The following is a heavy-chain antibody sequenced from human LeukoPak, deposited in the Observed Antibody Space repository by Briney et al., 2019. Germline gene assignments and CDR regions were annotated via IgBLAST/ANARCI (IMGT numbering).Heavy chain of an antibody. Sequence: PWETLALTCAVYGGSFSGYYWSWIRQPPGKGLEWIGEINHSGSTNYNPSLKSRVTISVDTSKNQFSLKLSSVTAADTAVYYCARGGIAAAGTGRGPRFDPWGQGTLVTVSS. V-gene: IGHV4-34*01. CDR1: GGSFSGYY. CDR3: ARGGIAAAGTGRGPRFDP. CDR2: INHSGST. D-gene: IGHD6-13*01. J-gene: IGHJ5*02.